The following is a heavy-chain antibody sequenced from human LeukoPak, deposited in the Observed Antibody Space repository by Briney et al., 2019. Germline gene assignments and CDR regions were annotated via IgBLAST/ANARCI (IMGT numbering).Heavy chain of an antibody. CDR1: GGSFSGYY. CDR2: INHSGST. J-gene: IGHJ4*02. CDR3: ARNHYYDSSGYSYYFDY. Sequence: SETLSLTCAVYGGSFSGYYWSWIRQPPGKGLEWIGEINHSGSTNYNPSLKSRVTISVDTSKNQSSLKLSSVTAADTAVYYCARNHYYDSSGYSYYFDYWGQGTLVTVSS. D-gene: IGHD3-22*01. V-gene: IGHV4-34*01.